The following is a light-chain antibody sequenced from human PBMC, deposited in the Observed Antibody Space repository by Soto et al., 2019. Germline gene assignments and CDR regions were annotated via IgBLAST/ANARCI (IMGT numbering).Light chain of an antibody. CDR3: QQYGSSPIT. J-gene: IGKJ5*01. Sequence: EIVLTQSPGTLSLSPGERATLSCRASQTVSSSYLAWYQQKRGQPPRLLIYGASSRATGIPDRFSGSGSGTDITLTISRLEPEDFAVYYCQQYGSSPITFGQGTRLEI. CDR2: GAS. V-gene: IGKV3-20*01. CDR1: QTVSSSY.